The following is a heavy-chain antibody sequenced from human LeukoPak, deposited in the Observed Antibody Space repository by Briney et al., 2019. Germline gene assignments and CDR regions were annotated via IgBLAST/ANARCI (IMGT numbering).Heavy chain of an antibody. D-gene: IGHD3-10*01. CDR2: INHSGST. Sequence: KPSETLSLTCAVYGGSFSGYYWSWLRQPPGKGLEWIGEINHSGSTNYNPSLKSRVTISVDTSKNQFSLKLSSVTAADTAVYYCARVRGLLLWFGELLYPNWFDPWGQGTLVTVSS. J-gene: IGHJ5*02. CDR1: GGSFSGYY. V-gene: IGHV4-34*01. CDR3: ARVRGLLLWFGELLYPNWFDP.